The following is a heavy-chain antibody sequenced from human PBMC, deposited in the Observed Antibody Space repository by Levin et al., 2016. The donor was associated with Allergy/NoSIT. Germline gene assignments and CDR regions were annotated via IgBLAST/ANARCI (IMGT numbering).Heavy chain of an antibody. CDR2: IYTSGST. CDR3: ATGMSSWSNFDH. V-gene: IGHV4-4*07. J-gene: IGHJ4*02. Sequence: WIRQPPGKGLEWIGRIYTSGSTNCNPSLKSRVTMSVDTSKNQFSLKLSSVTAADTAVYYCATGMSSWSNFDHWGQGILVTVSS. D-gene: IGHD6-13*01.